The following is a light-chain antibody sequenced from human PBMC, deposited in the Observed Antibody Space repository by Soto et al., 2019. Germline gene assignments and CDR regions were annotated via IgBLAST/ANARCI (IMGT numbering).Light chain of an antibody. CDR3: QQYGSSPWT. V-gene: IGKV3-20*01. CDR1: QSVSSSF. CDR2: GAS. Sequence: EIVLTQSPGTLSLSPGERATLSCRASQSVSSSFLAWYQQKPGQAPRLLIYGASIRATGIPDRFSGSGSGTDLTLTISSVEPEDFAVYYCQQYGSSPWTFGQGTKVDIK. J-gene: IGKJ1*01.